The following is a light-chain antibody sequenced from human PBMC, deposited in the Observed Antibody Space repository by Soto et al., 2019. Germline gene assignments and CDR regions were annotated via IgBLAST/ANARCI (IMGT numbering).Light chain of an antibody. Sequence: QSALTQPRSVSGSPGQSVTISCTGTSSDVGGYNYVSWYRQHPGKAPKLMIYDVSKRPSGVPDRFSGSKSGNTASLTISGLQAEDEADYYCCSYAGSSWVFGGGTQLTVL. J-gene: IGLJ3*02. CDR3: CSYAGSSWV. V-gene: IGLV2-11*01. CDR1: SSDVGGYNY. CDR2: DVS.